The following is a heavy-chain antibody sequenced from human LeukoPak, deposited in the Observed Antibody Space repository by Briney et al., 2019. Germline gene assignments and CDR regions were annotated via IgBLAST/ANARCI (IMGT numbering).Heavy chain of an antibody. CDR3: ADVDASA. CDR1: GFTVSSNY. V-gene: IGHV3-7*01. Sequence: GGSLRLSCAASGFTVSSNYMSWVRQAPGKGLEWVASIIPDGSAKFYVDSVKGRFTISRDNAKSSLYLQVNSLRVEDTAVYYCADVDASAWGQGTLVTVSS. D-gene: IGHD2-15*01. CDR2: IIPDGSAK. J-gene: IGHJ5*02.